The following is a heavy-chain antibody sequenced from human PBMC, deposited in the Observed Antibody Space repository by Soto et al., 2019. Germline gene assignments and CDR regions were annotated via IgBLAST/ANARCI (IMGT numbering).Heavy chain of an antibody. CDR3: ASGTFSLP. CDR2: IRNKANSYTT. D-gene: IGHD3-3*02. V-gene: IGHV3-72*01. CDR1: GFTFSDHY. J-gene: IGHJ5*02. Sequence: EVQLVESGGGLVQPGGSLRLSCAASGFTFSDHYMDWVRQAPGKGLEWVGRIRNKANSYTTDYAASVQGRFTISRDDSKNSLYLQMNSLKTADTAMYYCASGTFSLPWGQGTLVTVSS.